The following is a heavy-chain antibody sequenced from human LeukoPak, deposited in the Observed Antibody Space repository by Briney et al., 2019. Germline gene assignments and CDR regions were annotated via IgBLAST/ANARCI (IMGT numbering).Heavy chain of an antibody. D-gene: IGHD4-17*01. V-gene: IGHV1-69*01. J-gene: IGHJ6*02. CDR2: IIPIFGTA. Sequence: SVTVSCKASGGTFSSYAISWVRQAPGQGLEWMGGIIPIFGTANYAQKFQGRVTITADESTSTAYMELSSLRSEDTAVYYCARVFRPVTSYYYYGMDVWGQGTTATVSS. CDR3: ARVFRPVTSYYYYGMDV. CDR1: GGTFSSYA.